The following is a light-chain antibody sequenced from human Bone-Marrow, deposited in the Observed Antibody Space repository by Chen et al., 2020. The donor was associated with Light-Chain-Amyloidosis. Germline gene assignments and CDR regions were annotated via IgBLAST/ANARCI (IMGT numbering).Light chain of an antibody. CDR1: SSDVGGDNH. J-gene: IGLJ1*01. CDR2: EVT. CDR3: SSYTITDTLV. V-gene: IGLV2-14*01. Sequence: QSALTQPASVSGSPGQSITISCTGTSSDVGGDNHVSWYQQHPDKAPKLMIYEVTNRPSWVLVRFSGSKADNTASLTISVFQTEDEADYFCSSYTITDTLVFGCGSRVTVL.